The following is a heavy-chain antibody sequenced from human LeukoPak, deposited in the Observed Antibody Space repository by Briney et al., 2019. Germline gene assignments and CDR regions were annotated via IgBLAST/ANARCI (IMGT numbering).Heavy chain of an antibody. CDR2: INCDNGHT. CDR3: ARGGSGSGWLYYPDY. Sequence: ASVKVSCKASGYTFTDYSIHWVRQAPGHGLDWMGRINCDNGHTNFAQKFQDRVTMTRDTSISTAYMELSSLRSDDTALYYCARGGSGSGWLYYPDYWDQGILITVSS. V-gene: IGHV1-2*02. J-gene: IGHJ4*02. CDR1: GYTFTDYS. D-gene: IGHD6-19*01.